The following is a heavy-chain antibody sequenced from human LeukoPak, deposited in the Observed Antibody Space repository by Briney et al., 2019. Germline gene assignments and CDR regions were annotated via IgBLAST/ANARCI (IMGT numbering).Heavy chain of an antibody. D-gene: IGHD3-3*01. CDR1: GGSISSYY. J-gene: IGHJ6*03. V-gene: IGHV4-59*08. Sequence: PSETLSLTCTVSGGSISSYYWSWIRQPPGKGLEWIGYIYYSGSTNYNPSLKSRVTISVDTSKNQFSLKLSSVTAADTAVYYCARHNPIFDDFWSGYYNHYYYYMDVWGKGTTVTVSS. CDR3: ARHNPIFDDFWSGYYNHYYYYMDV. CDR2: IYYSGST.